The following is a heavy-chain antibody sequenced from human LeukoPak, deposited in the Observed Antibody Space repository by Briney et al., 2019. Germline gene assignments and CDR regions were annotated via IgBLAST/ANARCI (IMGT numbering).Heavy chain of an antibody. CDR3: ARDPYSGNYGDYYYYYMDV. Sequence: GGSLRLSCAASGFSFSSYSMNWVRQAPGKGLEWVSSISSSSSYIYYADSVKGRFTISRDNAKSSLYLQMNSLRDEDTAVYYCARDPYSGNYGDYYYYYMDVWGKGTTVTISS. V-gene: IGHV3-21*01. CDR1: GFSFSSYS. CDR2: ISSSSSYI. J-gene: IGHJ6*03. D-gene: IGHD1-26*01.